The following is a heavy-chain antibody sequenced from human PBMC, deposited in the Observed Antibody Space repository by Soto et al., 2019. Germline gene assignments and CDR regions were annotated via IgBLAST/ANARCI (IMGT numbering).Heavy chain of an antibody. J-gene: IGHJ3*02. D-gene: IGHD3-16*02. Sequence: PGVTMKISCAVFANSFTSYWIGWVRRMPGKGLEWMGIVYPGNSDTRYSPAFQGQVTISADKSINTAYLQWSSLKASDTAMYYCASRKKSCDAFGIWGKGTMVTVSS. V-gene: IGHV5-51*01. CDR2: VYPGNSDT. CDR3: ASRKKSCDAFGI. CDR1: ANSFTSYW.